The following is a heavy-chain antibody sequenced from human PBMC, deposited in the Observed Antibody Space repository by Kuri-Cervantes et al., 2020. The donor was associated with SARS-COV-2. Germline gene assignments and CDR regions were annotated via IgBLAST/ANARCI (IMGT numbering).Heavy chain of an antibody. J-gene: IGHJ3*02. CDR1: GYPFTTYG. V-gene: IGHV1-2*02. D-gene: IGHD3-3*01. CDR2: INPNSGGT. CDR3: ARDKPLYDFWSGRDDAFDI. Sequence: ASVKVSCKASGYPFTTYGISWVRQAPGQGLEWMGWINPNSGGTNYAQKFQGRVTMTRDTSISTAYMELSRLRSDDTAVYYCARDKPLYDFWSGRDDAFDIWGQGTMVTVSS.